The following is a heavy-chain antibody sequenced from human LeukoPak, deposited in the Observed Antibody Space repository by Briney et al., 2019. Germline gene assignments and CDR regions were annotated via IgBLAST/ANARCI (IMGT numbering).Heavy chain of an antibody. Sequence: PSETLSLTCSVSGGSISSSSYYWGWIRQPPGKGLEYIGSISYRGSTYYNPSLKSRVTISVDTSKKQFALKLSSVTAADTAVYYCASLSKYYYESRGFFDYWGQGTLVTVSS. D-gene: IGHD3-22*01. CDR1: GGSISSSSYY. J-gene: IGHJ4*02. CDR2: ISYRGST. CDR3: ASLSKYYYESRGFFDY. V-gene: IGHV4-39*01.